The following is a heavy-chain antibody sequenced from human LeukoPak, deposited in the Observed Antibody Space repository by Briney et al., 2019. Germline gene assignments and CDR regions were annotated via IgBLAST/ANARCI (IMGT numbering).Heavy chain of an antibody. Sequence: PGGSLRLSCAASGFTFSSYAMSWVRQAPGKGLEWVSAISGSGGSTYYADSVKGRFTISRDNSKNTLYLQVNSLRAEDTAVYYCAKDVGHYGAYCGGDCYSGPEYFQHWGQGTLVTVSS. J-gene: IGHJ1*01. V-gene: IGHV3-23*01. CDR3: AKDVGHYGAYCGGDCYSGPEYFQH. CDR2: ISGSGGST. D-gene: IGHD2-21*02. CDR1: GFTFSSYA.